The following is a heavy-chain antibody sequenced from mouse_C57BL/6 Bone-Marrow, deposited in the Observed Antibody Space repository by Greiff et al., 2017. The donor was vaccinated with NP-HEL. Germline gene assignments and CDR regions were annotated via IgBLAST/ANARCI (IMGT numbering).Heavy chain of an antibody. CDR1: GFTFSSYG. CDR3: ARQYSNYVFAY. J-gene: IGHJ3*01. CDR2: ISSGGSYT. V-gene: IGHV5-6*01. Sequence: EVHLVESGGDLVKPGGSLKLSCAASGFTFSSYGMSWVRQTPDKRLEWVATISSGGSYTYYPDSVKGRFTISRDNAKNTLYLQMSSLKSEDTAMYYCARQYSNYVFAYWGQGTLVTVSA. D-gene: IGHD2-5*01.